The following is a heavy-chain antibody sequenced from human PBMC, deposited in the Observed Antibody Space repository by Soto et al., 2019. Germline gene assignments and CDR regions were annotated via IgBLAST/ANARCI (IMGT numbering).Heavy chain of an antibody. CDR2: INPNSGGT. CDR1: GYTFTGYY. J-gene: IGHJ4*02. D-gene: IGHD5-12*01. Sequence: QVQLVQSGAEVKKPGASVKVSCKASGYTFTGYYMHWVRQAPGQGREWMGWINPNSGGTNYAQKFQGWVTMTRDTSISTAYMELSRLSSDDTAVYYCARDGGDGYNFGFDYWGQGTLVTVSS. V-gene: IGHV1-2*04. CDR3: ARDGGDGYNFGFDY.